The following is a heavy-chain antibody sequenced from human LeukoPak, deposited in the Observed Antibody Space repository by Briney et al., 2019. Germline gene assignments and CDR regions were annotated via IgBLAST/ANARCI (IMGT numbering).Heavy chain of an antibody. CDR1: GGSTSSYY. Sequence: SETLSLTCTVSGGSTSSYYWSWIRQPPGKGLEWIGYIYYSGSTNYNPSLKSRVTISVDTSKNQFSLKLSSVIAADTAVYYCARHVRNPRQGRGSGSNRNWFDPWGQGTLVTVSS. J-gene: IGHJ5*02. V-gene: IGHV4-59*08. CDR2: IYYSGST. D-gene: IGHD3-10*01. CDR3: ARHVRNPRQGRGSGSNRNWFDP.